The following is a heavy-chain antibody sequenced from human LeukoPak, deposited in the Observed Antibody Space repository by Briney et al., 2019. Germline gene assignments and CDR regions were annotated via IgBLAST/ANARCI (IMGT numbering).Heavy chain of an antibody. D-gene: IGHD6-13*01. J-gene: IGHJ6*03. V-gene: IGHV1-18*01. CDR2: ISAYNGNT. CDR3: ACSSSPNYYYYYMDV. CDR1: GYTFTSYG. Sequence: ASVKVSCKASGYTFTSYGISWVRQAPGQGLEWMGWISAYNGNTNYAQKLQGRVTMTRDTSTSTAYMELRSLRSDDTAVYYCACSSSPNYYYYYMDVWGKGTTVTVSS.